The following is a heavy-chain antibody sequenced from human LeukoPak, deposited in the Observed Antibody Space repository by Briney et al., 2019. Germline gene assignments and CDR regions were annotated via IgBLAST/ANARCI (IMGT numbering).Heavy chain of an antibody. CDR3: SRDSGTMGEVKFDP. CDR1: VDSISRYY. D-gene: IGHD3-10*01. CDR2: IYTRGNI. J-gene: IGHJ5*02. V-gene: IGHV4-4*07. Sequence: SETLSLTCTVSVDSISRYYWSWIREPAGAAVEWIGHIYTRGNIIYNTSLKSRVTMSVEKSKNQFSLKLNSVNCADTAGRYFSRDSGTMGEVKFDPWGQGNLVTVSS.